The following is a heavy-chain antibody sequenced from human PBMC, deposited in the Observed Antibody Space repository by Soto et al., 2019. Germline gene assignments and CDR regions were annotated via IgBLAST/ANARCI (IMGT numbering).Heavy chain of an antibody. CDR3: ARDSYFCVQQQPVQVCYGMDV. J-gene: IGHJ6*02. V-gene: IGHV4-61*01. Sequence: SETLSLTCTVSGGSVNSGSYYCSWIRQPPGKGLEWIGYIYYSGSTNYNPSLKSRVAISVDTSKNQFSLKLSSVTAADTAVYYCARDSYFCVQQQPVQVCYGMDVWGQGTTVTVSS. CDR1: GGSVNSGSYY. D-gene: IGHD6-13*01. CDR2: IYYSGST.